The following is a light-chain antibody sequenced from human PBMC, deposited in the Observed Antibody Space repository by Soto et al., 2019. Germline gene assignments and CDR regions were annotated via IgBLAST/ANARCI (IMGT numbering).Light chain of an antibody. V-gene: IGKV3-20*01. Sequence: EIVFTQSPGTLSLSPGERATLSCRASQSVRSNYLAWYQQKPGQAPRFLIYDASSRATGIPDRFSGSGSGTDSTLTISRLEPEDFAVYYCQQYGSSPLTFGGGTKVDIK. CDR2: DAS. J-gene: IGKJ4*01. CDR1: QSVRSNY. CDR3: QQYGSSPLT.